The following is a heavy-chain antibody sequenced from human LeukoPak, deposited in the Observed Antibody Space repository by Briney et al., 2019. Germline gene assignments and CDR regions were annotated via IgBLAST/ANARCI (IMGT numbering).Heavy chain of an antibody. V-gene: IGHV4-59*12. D-gene: IGHD3-22*01. CDR2: IHYTGTT. CDR1: GGSINSYY. J-gene: IGHJ4*02. CDR3: ASIYYDSSGYGVYYFDY. Sequence: PSETLSLTCTVSGGSINSYYWGWIRQPPGKGLECIGYIHYTGTTNYNPSLKSRVTISVDTSKNQFSLKLSSVTAADTAVYYCASIYYDSSGYGVYYFDYWGQGTLVTVSS.